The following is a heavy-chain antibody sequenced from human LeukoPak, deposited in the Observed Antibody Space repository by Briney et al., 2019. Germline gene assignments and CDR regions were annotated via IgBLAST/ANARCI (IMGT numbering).Heavy chain of an antibody. CDR2: IYHSGST. J-gene: IGHJ4*02. CDR3: ARSLSTAGIDY. CDR1: GYSISTGRY. Sequence: SETLSLTCAVSGYSISTGRYWGWIRQPPGKGLEWIGSIYHSGSTYYTPSLKSRVTISVDTSKNHFSLTLRSVTAADTAVYYCARSLSTAGIDYWGQGTLVTVSS. V-gene: IGHV4-38-2*01. D-gene: IGHD2-2*01.